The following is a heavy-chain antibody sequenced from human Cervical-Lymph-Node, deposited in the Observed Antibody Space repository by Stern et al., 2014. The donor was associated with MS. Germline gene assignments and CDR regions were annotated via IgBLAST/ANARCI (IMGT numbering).Heavy chain of an antibody. CDR3: ARDNDDNGMDV. CDR2: FIPLFGTT. CDR1: GDTFINFG. D-gene: IGHD1-1*01. Sequence: MQLVESGADVKKPGSSVKISCTASGDTFINFGISWVRQAPGQGLEWMGGFIPLFGTTEYVQKFQGRVTISADESATTVYMELSGLRSEDTAVYYCARDNDDNGMDVWGQGTTVTVSS. J-gene: IGHJ6*02. V-gene: IGHV1-69*01.